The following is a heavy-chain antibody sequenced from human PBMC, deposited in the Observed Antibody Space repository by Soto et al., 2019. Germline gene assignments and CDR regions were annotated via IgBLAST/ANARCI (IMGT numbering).Heavy chain of an antibody. CDR3: AKGSRMWTPDY. D-gene: IGHD2-21*01. CDR1: GYTFTDYS. Sequence: ASVKVSCKASGYTFTDYSIHWVRQAPGQRLEWMGWIAPGNGNTKYSQNFQGRVTITRDTSATTAYMELSSLRSEDTAVYYCAKGSRMWTPDYWGQGTLVTVSS. V-gene: IGHV1-3*01. J-gene: IGHJ4*02. CDR2: IAPGNGNT.